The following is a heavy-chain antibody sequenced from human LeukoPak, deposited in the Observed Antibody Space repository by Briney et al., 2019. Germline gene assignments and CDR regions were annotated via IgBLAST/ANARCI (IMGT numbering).Heavy chain of an antibody. J-gene: IGHJ4*02. Sequence: PSETLSLTCTVSGGSISTYYWSWIRQPPGKGLEWIGYIYYNGNTNYNPSLKSRVTMSIDTSKNQFSLNLTSVTAADTAVYYCARDYSTYIIDYWGQGTLVTVSS. CDR1: GGSISTYY. CDR3: ARDYSTYIIDY. CDR2: IYYNGNT. V-gene: IGHV4-59*01. D-gene: IGHD4-11*01.